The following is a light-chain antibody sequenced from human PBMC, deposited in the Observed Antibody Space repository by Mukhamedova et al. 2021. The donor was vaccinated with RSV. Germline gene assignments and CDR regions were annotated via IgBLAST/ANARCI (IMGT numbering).Light chain of an antibody. CDR2: DVS. CDR1: SSDVGGYNY. J-gene: IGLJ2*01. Sequence: GPSSDVGGYNYVSWYQQYPGKAPKLMIYDVSKRPSGVSNRFSGSKSGNTASLTISGLQAEDEADYYCCSYAGSFTLAFGGGTKLTVL. CDR3: CSYAGSFTLA. V-gene: IGLV2-23*02.